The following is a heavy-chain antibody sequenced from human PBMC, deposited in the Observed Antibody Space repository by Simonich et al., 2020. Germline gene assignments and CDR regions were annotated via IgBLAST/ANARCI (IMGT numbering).Heavy chain of an antibody. J-gene: IGHJ6*02. D-gene: IGHD6-13*01. V-gene: IGHV4-38-2*01. Sequence: QVQLQESGPGLVKPSETLSLTCAVSGYSISSGYYWGWIRQPPGKGLEWVGSIYHRGSPYYNPSLKSRVTISVDTSKNQFSLKLSSVTAADTAVYYCARVGYSNYYYYGMDVWGQGTTVTVSS. CDR2: IYHRGSP. CDR3: ARVGYSNYYYYGMDV. CDR1: GYSISSGYY.